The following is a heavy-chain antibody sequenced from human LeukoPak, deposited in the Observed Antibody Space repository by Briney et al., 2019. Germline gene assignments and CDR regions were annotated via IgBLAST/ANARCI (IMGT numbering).Heavy chain of an antibody. Sequence: GASVKVSCKASGYTFTSYYMHWVRQAPGQGLEWMGIINPSGGSTSYAQKFQGRVTMTRDMSTSTVYMELSSLRSEDTAVYYCARDGIAAEIDYWGQGTLVTVSS. V-gene: IGHV1-46*01. CDR1: GYTFTSYY. CDR3: ARDGIAAEIDY. D-gene: IGHD6-13*01. J-gene: IGHJ4*02. CDR2: INPSGGST.